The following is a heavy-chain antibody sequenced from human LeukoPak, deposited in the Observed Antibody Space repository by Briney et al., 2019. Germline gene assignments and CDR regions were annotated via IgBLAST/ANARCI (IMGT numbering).Heavy chain of an antibody. J-gene: IGHJ6*03. CDR3: ARGLPSYGDYVDYYFYMDV. CDR2: FSSTGST. V-gene: IGHV4-59*12. Sequence: SETLSLTCTVSGGSLSSYYWSWIRQPPGKGLELIAYFSSTGSTNYNPSLKSRVTMSVDRSTNEFSLTVRSVTAADTALYYCARGLPSYGDYVDYYFYMDVWGKGTTVTVSS. CDR1: GGSLSSYY. D-gene: IGHD4-17*01.